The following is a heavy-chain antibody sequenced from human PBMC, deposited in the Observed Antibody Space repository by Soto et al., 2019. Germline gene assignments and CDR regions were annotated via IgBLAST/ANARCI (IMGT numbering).Heavy chain of an antibody. V-gene: IGHV1-69*13. CDR2: IIPIFGTA. CDR1: GGTFSSYA. Sequence: SVKVSCKASGGTFSSYAISWVRQAPGQGLEWMGGIIPIFGTANYAQKFQGRVTITADESTSTAYMELSSLRSEDTAVYYCARVYNYYGSGSYYNSYGDYYYGMDVWGQGTTVTVSS. D-gene: IGHD3-10*01. CDR3: ARVYNYYGSGSYYNSYGDYYYGMDV. J-gene: IGHJ6*02.